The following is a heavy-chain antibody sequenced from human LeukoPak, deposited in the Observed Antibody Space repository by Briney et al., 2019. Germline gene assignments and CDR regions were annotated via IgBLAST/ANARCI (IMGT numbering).Heavy chain of an antibody. CDR3: ARDSRRGYSYGYFSWFDP. V-gene: IGHV4-4*07. J-gene: IGHJ5*02. Sequence: SETLSLTCTVSGGSISSYYWGWIRQPAGKGLEWIGRIYTSGSTNYNPSLKSRVTMSVDTSKNQFSLKLSSVTAADTAVYYCARDSRRGYSYGYFSWFDPWGQRTLVTVSP. CDR1: GGSISSYY. D-gene: IGHD5-18*01. CDR2: IYTSGST.